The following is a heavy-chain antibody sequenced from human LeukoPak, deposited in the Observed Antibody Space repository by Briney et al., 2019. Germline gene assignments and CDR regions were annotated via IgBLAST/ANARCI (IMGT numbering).Heavy chain of an antibody. D-gene: IGHD5-18*01. CDR3: ARGCRGIQLWSQGDCHTI. CDR1: GGSISSGGYS. CDR2: IYYSGST. J-gene: IGHJ4*02. Sequence: PSETLSLTCAVSGGSISSGGYSWSWIRQPPGKGLEWIGYIYYSGSTSYHPSLKSRVTISVDTSKNQFSLKLSSVTAADTAVYYCARGCRGIQLWSQGDCHTIWGQGTLVTVSS. V-gene: IGHV4-30-4*07.